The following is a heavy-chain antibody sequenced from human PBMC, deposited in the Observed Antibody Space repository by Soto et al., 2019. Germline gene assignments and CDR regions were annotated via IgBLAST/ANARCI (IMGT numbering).Heavy chain of an antibody. Sequence: GAALKSSGEGSGYSFTSYWIGWVRQMPGKGLEWMGIIYPGDSDTRYSPSFQGQVTISADKSISTAYLQWSSLKASDTAMYYCARPYYYGSGSYYLDYWGQGTLVTVSS. CDR3: ARPYYYGSGSYYLDY. CDR2: IYPGDSDT. J-gene: IGHJ4*02. D-gene: IGHD3-10*01. CDR1: GYSFTSYW. V-gene: IGHV5-51*01.